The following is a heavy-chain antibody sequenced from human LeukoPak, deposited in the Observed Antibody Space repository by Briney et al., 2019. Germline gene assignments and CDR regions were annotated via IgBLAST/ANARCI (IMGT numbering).Heavy chain of an antibody. Sequence: GGSLRLSCAASGFTFSDHCMGWVRQAPGKGLEWIGRIRNRANSYSTEYATSVKGRFTISRDDSKKSVFLQMNSLKTEDTAVYYCTRAASFYFDTSGYHFDYWGQGTLVSVSS. D-gene: IGHD3-22*01. CDR1: GFTFSDHC. CDR3: TRAASFYFDTSGYHFDY. CDR2: IRNRANSYST. V-gene: IGHV3-72*01. J-gene: IGHJ4*02.